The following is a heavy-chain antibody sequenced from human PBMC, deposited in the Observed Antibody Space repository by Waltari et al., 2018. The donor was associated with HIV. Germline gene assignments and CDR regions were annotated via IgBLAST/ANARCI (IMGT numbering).Heavy chain of an antibody. V-gene: IGHV2-5*02. Sequence: QLTLQESGPTMVRLTQTLTLTCVFSGFSLNTSGLGVGWIRQHPGRALEWLGIIYWDDDKRYNPSLKPRLTITKDTSKKQVVLKMTNLDPLDTGTYHFGHGRNYDESNWFGPWGQGVQVTVSS. D-gene: IGHD3-16*01. CDR1: GFSLNTSGLG. CDR2: IYWDDDK. CDR3: GHGRNYDESNWFGP. J-gene: IGHJ5*02.